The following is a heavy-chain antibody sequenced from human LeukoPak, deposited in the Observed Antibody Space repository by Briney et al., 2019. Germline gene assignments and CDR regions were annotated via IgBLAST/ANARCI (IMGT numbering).Heavy chain of an antibody. CDR1: GFTFSNYW. CDR2: ISGSGYYT. V-gene: IGHV3-23*01. Sequence: GGSLRLSCAVSGFTFSNYWMSWVRQAPGKGLEWVSGISGSGYYTYYADSVKGRFTISRDNSKNTLYIEISSLRAEATARDFCAKDGSWGDYQFYFYMDVWAKGTTVTVSS. CDR3: AKDGSWGDYQFYFYMDV. D-gene: IGHD3-16*01. J-gene: IGHJ6*03.